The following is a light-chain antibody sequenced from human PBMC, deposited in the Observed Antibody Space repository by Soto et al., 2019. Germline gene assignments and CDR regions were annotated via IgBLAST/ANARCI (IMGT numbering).Light chain of an antibody. CDR2: EVN. CDR1: SSDIGAYDY. Sequence: QSALTQPASLSGSPGQSITISCTGTSSDIGAYDYVSWYQQLPGKAPKLLIYEVNKRPSEVPERFSGSKSANTASLTVSGLRTEDEADYYCSSYAGRNIVIFGGGTKVTVL. V-gene: IGLV2-8*01. J-gene: IGLJ2*01. CDR3: SSYAGRNIVI.